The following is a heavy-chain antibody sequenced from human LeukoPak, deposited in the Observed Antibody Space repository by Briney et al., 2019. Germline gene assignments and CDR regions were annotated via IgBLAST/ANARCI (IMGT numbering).Heavy chain of an antibody. CDR2: INHSGST. Sequence: PSETLSLTCAVYGGSFSGYYWSWIRQPPGKGLEWIGEINHSGSTNYNPSLKSRVTISVNTSKNQFSLKLSSVTAADTTVYYCARQNFYRYCRSTSCYRPYYYYYMDVWGKGTTVTISS. CDR3: ARQNFYRYCRSTSCYRPYYYYYMDV. CDR1: GGSFSGYY. J-gene: IGHJ6*03. V-gene: IGHV4-34*01. D-gene: IGHD2-2*01.